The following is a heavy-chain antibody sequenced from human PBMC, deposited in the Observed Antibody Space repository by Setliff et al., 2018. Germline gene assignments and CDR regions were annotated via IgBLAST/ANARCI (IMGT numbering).Heavy chain of an antibody. CDR1: GGSFSGYY. V-gene: IGHV4-34*12. CDR2: IIHSGST. J-gene: IGHJ4*02. Sequence: SETLSLTCAVYGGSFSGYYWSWIRQPPGKRLEWIGEIIHSGSTDYNPSLKSRVTMSADTSKNQFSLKLKSVTAADTAVYYCTRNFLGWLARFWGRGTLVTVSS. D-gene: IGHD6-19*01. CDR3: TRNFLGWLARF.